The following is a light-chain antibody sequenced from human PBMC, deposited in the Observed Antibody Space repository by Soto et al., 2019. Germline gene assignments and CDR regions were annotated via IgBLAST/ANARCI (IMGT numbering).Light chain of an antibody. CDR1: QSISNW. CDR2: KAS. V-gene: IGKV1-5*03. CDR3: QQANSFPHT. Sequence: DIQMTQSPSTLPASVGDRVTITCRASQSISNWLAWYQQKPGKAPKLLIYKASSLESGVPSRFSGSGSGTDFTLTISSLQPEDFATYYCQQANSFPHTFGQGTRLEIK. J-gene: IGKJ5*01.